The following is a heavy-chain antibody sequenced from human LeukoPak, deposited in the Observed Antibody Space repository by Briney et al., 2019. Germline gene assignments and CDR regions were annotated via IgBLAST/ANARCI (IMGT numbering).Heavy chain of an antibody. CDR3: ARGVLDYDFWSGYYTVRYFDY. CDR2: MNPNSGNT. CDR1: GYTFTSYD. V-gene: IGHV1-8*01. J-gene: IGHJ4*02. D-gene: IGHD3-3*01. Sequence: ASVKVSCKASGYTFTSYDINWMRQATGQGLEWRGWMNPNSGNTGYAQKFQGRVTMTRNTSISTAYMELSSLRSEDTAVYYCARGVLDYDFWSGYYTVRYFDYWGQGTLVTVSS.